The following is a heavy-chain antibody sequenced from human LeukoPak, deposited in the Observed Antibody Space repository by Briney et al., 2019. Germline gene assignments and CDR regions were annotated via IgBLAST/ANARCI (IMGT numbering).Heavy chain of an antibody. CDR2: IRYDGSNK. Sequence: PGGSLRLSCAASGFTFSSYGMHWVRQAPGKGLEWVAFIRYDGSNKYYADSVKGRFTIPRDNSKNTLYLQMNSLRAEDTAVYYCAKDVRYCSSTSCYSPHYYYYYMDVWGKGTTVTISS. CDR3: AKDVRYCSSTSCYSPHYYYYYMDV. J-gene: IGHJ6*03. D-gene: IGHD2-2*01. CDR1: GFTFSSYG. V-gene: IGHV3-30*02.